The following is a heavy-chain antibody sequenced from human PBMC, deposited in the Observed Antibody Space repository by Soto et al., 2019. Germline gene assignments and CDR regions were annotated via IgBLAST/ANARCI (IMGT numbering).Heavy chain of an antibody. D-gene: IGHD6-19*01. CDR3: AKEALTVAGNNFDS. Sequence: EIELLESGGGLVQPGGSLRLSCAASGFTFTTYAMGWVRQAPGKGLEWVSSISGRGAGTFYADSVKGRFTISRDNAKKMVYLQMNGLRADDTAVYYCAKEALTVAGNNFDSWGQGTLVTVSS. CDR2: ISGRGAGT. V-gene: IGHV3-23*01. CDR1: GFTFTTYA. J-gene: IGHJ4*02.